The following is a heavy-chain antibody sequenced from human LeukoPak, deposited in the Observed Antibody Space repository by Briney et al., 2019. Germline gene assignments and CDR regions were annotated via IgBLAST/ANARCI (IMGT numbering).Heavy chain of an antibody. CDR1: GGSISSSNYY. CDR3: LNTYYYDSSGYYIYYMDV. D-gene: IGHD3-22*01. J-gene: IGHJ6*03. Sequence: PSETLSLTCSVSGGSISSSNYYWGWIRQPPGKGLEWIASMYYTGGSTYYNPSLKSRVTISGDKSKNRFSLRLNSATAGDTAVYYCLNTYYYDSSGYYIYYMDVWGKGTTVTISS. CDR2: MYYTGGST. V-gene: IGHV4-39*01.